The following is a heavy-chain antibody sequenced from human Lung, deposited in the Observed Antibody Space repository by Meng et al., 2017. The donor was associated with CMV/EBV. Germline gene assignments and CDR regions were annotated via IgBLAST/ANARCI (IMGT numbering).Heavy chain of an antibody. J-gene: IGHJ4*02. D-gene: IGHD3-22*01. Sequence: GESLKISCAASGFTFSSYEMNWVRQAPGKGLEWVSYISSSGSTIYYADSVKGRFTISRDNAKNSLYLQMNSLRAEDTAVYYCAREGVYYDSSGYLDYWGQGTXVTVSS. CDR1: GFTFSSYE. V-gene: IGHV3-48*03. CDR2: ISSSGSTI. CDR3: AREGVYYDSSGYLDY.